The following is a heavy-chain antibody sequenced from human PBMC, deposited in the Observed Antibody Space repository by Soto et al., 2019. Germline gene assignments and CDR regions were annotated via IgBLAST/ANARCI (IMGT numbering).Heavy chain of an antibody. V-gene: IGHV4-34*09. J-gene: IGHJ5*02. CDR2: IYVTGAV. D-gene: IGHD2-21*01. CDR1: GGSFSGYY. Sequence: SETLSLTCAVYGGSFSGYYWSWIRQVPGKGLEWIGHIYVTGAVDYNPSLRDRITISQDTSERQFSLNLRLVTAADTAVYYCARLRIATNNYKWFDPWGQGTLVTVSS. CDR3: ARLRIATNNYKWFDP.